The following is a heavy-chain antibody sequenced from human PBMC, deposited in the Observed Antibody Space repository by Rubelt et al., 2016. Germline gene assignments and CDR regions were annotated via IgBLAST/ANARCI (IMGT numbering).Heavy chain of an antibody. CDR3: ARTKTVEMATIPLAY. V-gene: IGHV1-46*01. Sequence: QVQLVQSGAEVKKPGASVEVSCKASGYTFTSYYMHWVRQAPGQGLEWMGIINPSGGSTSYASKFQGRVTMTRDTSTSTVYMELSSLRSEDTAVYYCARTKTVEMATIPLAYWGQGTLVTVSS. D-gene: IGHD5-24*01. CDR2: INPSGGST. J-gene: IGHJ4*02. CDR1: GYTFTSYY.